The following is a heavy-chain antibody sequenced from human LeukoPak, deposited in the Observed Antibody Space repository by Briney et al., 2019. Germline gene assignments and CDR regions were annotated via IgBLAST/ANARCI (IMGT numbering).Heavy chain of an antibody. V-gene: IGHV3-33*01. CDR3: ARDAVMATITLVDY. J-gene: IGHJ4*02. CDR1: GFTFSSYG. D-gene: IGHD5-24*01. CDR2: IWYDGSNK. Sequence: GGSLRLSCAASGFTFSSYGVHWVRQAPGKGLEWVAVIWYDGSNKYYADSVKGRFTISRDNSKNTLCLQMNSLRAEDTAVYYCARDAVMATITLVDYWGQGTLVTVSS.